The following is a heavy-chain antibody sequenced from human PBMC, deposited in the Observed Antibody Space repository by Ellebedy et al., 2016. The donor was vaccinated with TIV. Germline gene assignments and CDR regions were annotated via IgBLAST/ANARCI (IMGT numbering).Heavy chain of an antibody. Sequence: AASVKVSCKASGYTFTSYGISWARQAPGQGLEWMGWISAYNGNTNYAQKLQGRVTMTTDTSTSTAYMELRSLRSDDTAVYYCARSGYSSGEDHAFDIWGQGTMVTVSS. D-gene: IGHD6-19*01. CDR1: GYTFTSYG. V-gene: IGHV1-18*01. CDR3: ARSGYSSGEDHAFDI. CDR2: ISAYNGNT. J-gene: IGHJ3*02.